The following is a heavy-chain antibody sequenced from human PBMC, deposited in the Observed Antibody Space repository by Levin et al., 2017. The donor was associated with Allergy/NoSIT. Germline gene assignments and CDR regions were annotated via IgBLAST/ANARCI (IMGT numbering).Heavy chain of an antibody. V-gene: IGHV4-31*02. J-gene: IGHJ4*02. D-gene: IGHD2-2*03. CDR1: GGSISGGGYH. Sequence: SETLSLTCTVSGGSISGGGYHWTWIRQHPEKGLEWIGYIYYSGSTFYNPSLKSQLMISVDTSKNQFSLNVSSVTAADTAVYYCAREDGSTFDFWGQGALVTVAS. CDR2: IYYSGST. CDR3: AREDGSTFDF.